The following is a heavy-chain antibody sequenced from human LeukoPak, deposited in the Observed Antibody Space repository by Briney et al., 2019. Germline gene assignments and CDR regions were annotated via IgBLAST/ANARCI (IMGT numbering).Heavy chain of an antibody. D-gene: IGHD3-22*01. CDR3: AKESFIPYYHDSGGYVEY. CDR2: ISGGGGST. CDR1: GFTFSSYA. Sequence: GGSLRLSCAASGFTFSSYAMNWVRQAPGKGLEWVSGISGGGGSTDYADSVKGRFTISRDNSKNTLYPQMNSLRAEDTAVYYCAKESFIPYYHDSGGYVEYWGQGTLVTVSS. V-gene: IGHV3-23*01. J-gene: IGHJ4*02.